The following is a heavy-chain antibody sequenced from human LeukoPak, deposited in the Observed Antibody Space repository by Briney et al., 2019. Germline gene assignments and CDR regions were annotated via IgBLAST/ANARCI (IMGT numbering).Heavy chain of an antibody. CDR3: AGDYSQSGGFDY. V-gene: IGHV1-69*04. CDR2: IIPILGIA. CDR1: GGTFSSYA. Sequence: ASVKVSCKASGGTFSSYAISWVRQAPGQGLEWMGRIIPILGIANYAQKFQGRVTITADKSTSTAYMELSSLRSEDTAVYYCAGDYSQSGGFDYWGQGTLVTVSS. J-gene: IGHJ4*02. D-gene: IGHD4-11*01.